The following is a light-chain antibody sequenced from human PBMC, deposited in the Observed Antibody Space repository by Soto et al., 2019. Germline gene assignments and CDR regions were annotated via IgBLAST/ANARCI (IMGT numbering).Light chain of an antibody. Sequence: EIAMTHSPATLSVSPWEVATLSCRASQGIGDTLAWYQQKPGQTPRLLIYDTSIRATGVPARFSGSRSGAEFTLTITSLQSEDFAVYYCQHYVTWPHTFGGGTKVDIK. V-gene: IGKV3-15*01. CDR3: QHYVTWPHT. CDR2: DTS. J-gene: IGKJ4*02. CDR1: QGIGDT.